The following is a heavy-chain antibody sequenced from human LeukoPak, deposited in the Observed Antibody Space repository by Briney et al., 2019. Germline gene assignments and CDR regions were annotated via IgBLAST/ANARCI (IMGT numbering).Heavy chain of an antibody. D-gene: IGHD5-18*01. Sequence: SETLSLTCTVSGGSISSYYWSWIRQPPGKGLEWIGYIYYSGSTNYNPSLKSRVTISVDTSKNQFSLKLSSVTAADTAVYYCARVVHTAMVHDAFDIWGQGTMVTVSS. CDR1: GGSISSYY. V-gene: IGHV4-59*01. CDR2: IYYSGST. CDR3: ARVVHTAMVHDAFDI. J-gene: IGHJ3*02.